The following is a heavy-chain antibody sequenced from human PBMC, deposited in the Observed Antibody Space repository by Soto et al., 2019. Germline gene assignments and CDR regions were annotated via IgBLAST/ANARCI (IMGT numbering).Heavy chain of an antibody. J-gene: IGHJ4*02. Sequence: EVQLLESGGDLVQPGGSLRLSCAVSGFTFSSFSMTWVRQAPGKGLEWVSTLSASGDTADYADSVTGRFIISRDTSKNTLYLQMNSLRSEDTAIYYCSKDRSLYSTDFYAEFWGQGTLVTVSP. V-gene: IGHV3-23*01. D-gene: IGHD6-13*01. CDR2: LSASGDTA. CDR3: SKDRSLYSTDFYAEF. CDR1: GFTFSSFS.